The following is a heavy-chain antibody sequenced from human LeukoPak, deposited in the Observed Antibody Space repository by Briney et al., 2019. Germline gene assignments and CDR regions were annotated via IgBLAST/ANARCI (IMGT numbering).Heavy chain of an antibody. D-gene: IGHD3-22*01. CDR3: AKVPSFIYYDSTGGYFDY. CDR2: ISSSSSYI. CDR1: GFTFSSYS. V-gene: IGHV3-21*04. Sequence: GGSLRLSCAASGFTFSSYSMNWVRQAPGKGLEWVSSISSSSSYIYYADSVKGRFTISRDNSKNTLYLQMNSLRAEDTAVYYCAKVPSFIYYDSTGGYFDYWGQGTLVTVSS. J-gene: IGHJ4*02.